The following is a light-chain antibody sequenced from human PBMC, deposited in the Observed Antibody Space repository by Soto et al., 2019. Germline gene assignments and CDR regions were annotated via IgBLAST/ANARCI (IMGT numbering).Light chain of an antibody. CDR1: QSISTW. Sequence: DIQMTQSPSTLSASVGDRVTITCRASQSISTWLAWYQQKPGKAPKLLIYGASSLESGVPPRFSGDGSGTEFTLTISSLQPDDLATYYCQQYTSTSLLTFGGGTKVDIK. CDR3: QQYTSTSLLT. J-gene: IGKJ4*01. V-gene: IGKV1-5*03. CDR2: GAS.